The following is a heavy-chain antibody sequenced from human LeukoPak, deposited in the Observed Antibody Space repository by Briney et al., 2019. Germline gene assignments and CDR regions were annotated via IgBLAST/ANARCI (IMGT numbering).Heavy chain of an antibody. V-gene: IGHV4-34*01. J-gene: IGHJ4*02. Sequence: SETLSLTCAVHGGSFSDFYWTWMRHPPGKELEWIGEIKHGGFTSYHPSLRSRVTMSEDTSSNQFSLNLTSATAADTAVYYCARGLGEGYPDYWGPGTLVTVSS. CDR1: GGSFSDFY. CDR2: IKHGGFT. CDR3: ARGLGEGYPDY. D-gene: IGHD5-24*01.